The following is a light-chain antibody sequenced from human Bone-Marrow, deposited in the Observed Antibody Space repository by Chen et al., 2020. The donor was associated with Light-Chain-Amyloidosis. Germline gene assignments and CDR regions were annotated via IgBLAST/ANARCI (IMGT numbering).Light chain of an antibody. CDR3: QLYDRLTDQYV. Sequence: SYVLPHPPSVSVAPGKPATLPCEANKIGSNSGHWYPQKPGQAPGLVVYEDSDRGEGIPERFDGSNAGNTATLTINGVEAGDEADYYCQLYDRLTDQYVFGTGSRVTVL. V-gene: IGLV3-21*03. CDR2: EDS. J-gene: IGLJ1*01. CDR1: KIGSNS.